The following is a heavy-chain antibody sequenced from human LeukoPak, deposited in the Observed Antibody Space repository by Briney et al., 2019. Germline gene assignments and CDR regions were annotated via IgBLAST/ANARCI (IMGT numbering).Heavy chain of an antibody. CDR2: INLIGGTT. D-gene: IGHD3-22*01. CDR3: ARGEGYDSSGYYWY. V-gene: IGHV1-46*01. J-gene: IGHJ4*02. CDR1: GYTFSSSY. Sequence: ASVKVSCKASGYTFSSSYMHWVRQAPGQGLEWMGIINLIGGTTSYAQKFQGRVTMTRDMPTSTVYMELSSLMSEDTAVYYCARGEGYDSSGYYWYWGQGTLVTVSS.